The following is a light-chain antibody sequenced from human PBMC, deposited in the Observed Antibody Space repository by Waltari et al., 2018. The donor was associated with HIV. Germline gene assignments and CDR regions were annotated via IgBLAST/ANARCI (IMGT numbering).Light chain of an antibody. Sequence: SAVTQPASVSGLPGQSITISCTGGDSDFGLYNFVSWYQQHPGRVPRLLLYDVDSRAPGISDRFRGSRSGTTASLNISRLRAEDDADYYCASFTGDDTLLFGGGTKVTVL. CDR1: DSDFGLYNF. J-gene: IGLJ3*02. CDR3: ASFTGDDTLL. V-gene: IGLV2-14*03. CDR2: DVD.